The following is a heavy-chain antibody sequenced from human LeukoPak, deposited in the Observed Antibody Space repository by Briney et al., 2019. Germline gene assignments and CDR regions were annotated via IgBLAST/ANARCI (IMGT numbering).Heavy chain of an antibody. V-gene: IGHV1-18*01. CDR1: GYTFTSYG. J-gene: IGHJ5*02. CDR2: ISAYNGNT. CDR3: ARDIVVVVAPTQQRTRPNWFDP. Sequence: GASVKVSCKASGYTFTSYGISWVRQAPGQGLEWMGWISAYNGNTNYAQKLQGRVTMTTDTSTSTAYMELRSLRSDDTAVYYCARDIVVVVAPTQQRTRPNWFDPWGQGTLVTVSS. D-gene: IGHD2-15*01.